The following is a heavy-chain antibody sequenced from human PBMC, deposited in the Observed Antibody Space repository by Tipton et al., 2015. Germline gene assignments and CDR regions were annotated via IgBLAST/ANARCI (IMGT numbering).Heavy chain of an antibody. Sequence: TLSLTCTVSGGSISRYYWSWIRQPPGKGLEWIGYIYYSGSTNYNPSLKSRVTVLLDTSKTQFSLSLTSVTAADTAVYYCARVELTGTAQPVDYWGQGTLVTVSS. CDR1: GGSISRYY. J-gene: IGHJ4*02. CDR2: IYYSGST. D-gene: IGHD1-20*01. CDR3: ARVELTGTAQPVDY. V-gene: IGHV4-59*01.